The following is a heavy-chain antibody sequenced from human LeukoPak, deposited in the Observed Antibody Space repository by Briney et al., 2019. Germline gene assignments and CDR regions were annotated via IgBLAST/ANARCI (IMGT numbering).Heavy chain of an antibody. CDR1: GFTFSSYE. CDR2: ISSSGSTI. CDR3: VRAYGGYYFDY. V-gene: IGHV3-48*03. D-gene: IGHD4/OR15-4a*01. J-gene: IGHJ4*02. Sequence: GGSLRLSCAASGFTFSSYEMNWVRQAPGKGLEWVSYISSSGSTIYYADSVKGRFTISRDNSKNMLYLQMNSLRAEDTAVYYCVRAYGGYYFDYWGQGTLVTVSS.